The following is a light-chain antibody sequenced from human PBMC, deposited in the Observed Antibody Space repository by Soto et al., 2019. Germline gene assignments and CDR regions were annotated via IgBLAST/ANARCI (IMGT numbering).Light chain of an antibody. J-gene: IGLJ2*01. CDR3: SSYTSSSTPVV. CDR1: SSDVGGYNY. V-gene: IGLV2-14*01. Sequence: QSALTQPASVSGSPGQSITISCTGTSSDVGGYNYVSWYQQHPGKAPKLMIHEVSNRPSGVSNRFSGSKSGSTASLTISGLRAEDEADYYCSSYTSSSTPVVFGGGTKVTVL. CDR2: EVS.